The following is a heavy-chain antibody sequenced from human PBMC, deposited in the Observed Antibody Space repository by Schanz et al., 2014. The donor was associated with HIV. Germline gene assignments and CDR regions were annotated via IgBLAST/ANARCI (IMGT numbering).Heavy chain of an antibody. V-gene: IGHV1-2*02. CDR1: GYTFTGYY. Sequence: QVQLVQSGAEVKKPGASVKVSCKASGYTFTGYYIHWVRQAPGQGLEWMGWINPKNGDTYYAQKCRGRVTMARDTSRYTAYMELRSLRSDDTAVYYCARGDRDDFWSGAAIWGQGTLVTVSS. CDR2: INPKNGDT. CDR3: ARGDRDDFWSGAAI. J-gene: IGHJ4*02. D-gene: IGHD3-3*01.